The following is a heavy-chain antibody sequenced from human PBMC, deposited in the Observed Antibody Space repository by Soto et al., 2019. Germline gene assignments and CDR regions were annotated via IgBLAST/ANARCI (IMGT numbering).Heavy chain of an antibody. CDR2: IYYGGTT. D-gene: IGHD2-21*01. V-gene: IGHV4-39*01. J-gene: IGHJ4*02. CDR3: GRRSLLVAPT. Sequence: SETLSLTCSVSGGSISNPADYWAWIRQPPGKGLEWIGSIYYGGTTHYSPSLKSRVTVSADTSKNQFSLGLSSVSAADTAVYYCGRRSLLVAPTWGQGILVTVSS. CDR1: GGSISNPADY.